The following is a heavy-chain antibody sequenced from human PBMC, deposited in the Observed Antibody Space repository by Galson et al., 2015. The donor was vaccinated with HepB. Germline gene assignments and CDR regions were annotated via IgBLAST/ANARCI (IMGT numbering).Heavy chain of an antibody. Sequence: SLRLSCAASGFTFSSYGMHRVRQAPGKGLEWVTYITYDGSDQNYARSVKGRFTISRDNSKSMLYLQMDSLRAEDTAVYHCAKREARNSGPFDLWGQGALVTVSS. V-gene: IGHV3-30*18. D-gene: IGHD6-19*01. CDR1: GFTFSSYG. J-gene: IGHJ4*02. CDR3: AKREARNSGPFDL. CDR2: ITYDGSDQ.